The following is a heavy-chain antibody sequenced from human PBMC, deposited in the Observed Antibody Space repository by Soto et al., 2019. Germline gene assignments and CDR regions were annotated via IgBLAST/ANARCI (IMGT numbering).Heavy chain of an antibody. CDR1: GFTFSSYA. J-gene: IGHJ3*02. CDR2: ISYDGSNK. Sequence: PGGSLRLSCAASGFTFSSYAMHWVRQAPGKGLEWVAVISYDGSNKYYADSVKGRFTISRDNSKNTLYVQMNSLRAEDTAIYYCARKGPPRDAFDIWGQGTMVTVSS. CDR3: ARKGPPRDAFDI. V-gene: IGHV3-30-3*01.